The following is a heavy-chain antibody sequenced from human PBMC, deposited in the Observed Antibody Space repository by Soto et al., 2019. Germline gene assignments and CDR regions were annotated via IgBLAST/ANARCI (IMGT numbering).Heavy chain of an antibody. D-gene: IGHD1-26*01. V-gene: IGHV1-2*04. CDR1: GYTFTGYY. CDR3: ARARIVGATHFYY. Sequence: GASVKVSCKPSGYTFTGYYMHLVRQAPGQGLEWMGWINPNSGGTHYAQKFQGWVTMTRDTSISTDYMELSRLRSDDTAVYYCARARIVGATHFYYWGQGTLVTVSS. CDR2: INPNSGGT. J-gene: IGHJ4*02.